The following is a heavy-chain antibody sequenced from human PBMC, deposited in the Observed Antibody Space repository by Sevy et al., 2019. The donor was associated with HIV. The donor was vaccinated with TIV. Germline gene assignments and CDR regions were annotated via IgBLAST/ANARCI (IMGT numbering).Heavy chain of an antibody. CDR1: GYTFTNYD. CDR2: MNPNSGNT. Sequence: ASVKVSCKASGYTFTNYDINWVRQATGQGLEWMGWMNPNSGNTGHAQKFQGRVTMTRNTSISTAYMELSSLRSEDTAVYYCARGTVLLGIVVVPAARGWFDPWRQGTLVTVSS. V-gene: IGHV1-8*01. J-gene: IGHJ5*02. D-gene: IGHD2-2*03. CDR3: ARGTVLLGIVVVPAARGWFDP.